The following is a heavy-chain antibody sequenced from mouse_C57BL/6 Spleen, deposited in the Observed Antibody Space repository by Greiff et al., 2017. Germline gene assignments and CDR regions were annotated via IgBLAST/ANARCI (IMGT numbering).Heavy chain of an antibody. CDR2: FYPGSGSI. Sequence: QVQLQQSGAELVKPGASVKLSCKASGYTFTEYTIHWVKQRSGQGLEWIGWFYPGSGSIKYNEKFKDKATLTADKSSSTVYMALSRLTSEDSAVYFCARHEEDYYGRSYYAMDYWGQGTSVTVAS. V-gene: IGHV1-62-2*01. CDR1: GYTFTEYT. J-gene: IGHJ4*01. CDR3: ARHEEDYYGRSYYAMDY. D-gene: IGHD1-1*01.